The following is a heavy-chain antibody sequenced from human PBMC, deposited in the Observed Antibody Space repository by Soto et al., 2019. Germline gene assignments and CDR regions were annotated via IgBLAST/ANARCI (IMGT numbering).Heavy chain of an antibody. J-gene: IGHJ5*02. Sequence: VQLVESGGGVVQPGWSLRLSCAASGFTFSSYGMHWVRQAPGKGLEWVAVIWHDGSNKYYADSVKGRFTISRDNSKNTLYLQMNSLRAEDTAVYYCARDRFQNKNWFDPWGQGTLVTVSS. V-gene: IGHV3-33*01. CDR1: GFTFSSYG. CDR3: ARDRFQNKNWFDP. CDR2: IWHDGSNK. D-gene: IGHD3-3*01.